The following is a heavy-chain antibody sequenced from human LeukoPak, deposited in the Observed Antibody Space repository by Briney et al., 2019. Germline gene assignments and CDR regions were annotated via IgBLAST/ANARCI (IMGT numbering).Heavy chain of an antibody. CDR3: ARGDIVVVPAAKMFYYGMDV. D-gene: IGHD2-2*01. CDR1: GGSFSGYY. Sequence: SETLSLTCAVYGGSFSGYYWSWIRQPPGKGLEWIGEINHSGSTNYNPSLKSRVTISADTSKNQFSLKLSSVTAADTAVYYCARGDIVVVPAAKMFYYGMDVWGKGITVTVSS. V-gene: IGHV4-34*01. J-gene: IGHJ6*04. CDR2: INHSGST.